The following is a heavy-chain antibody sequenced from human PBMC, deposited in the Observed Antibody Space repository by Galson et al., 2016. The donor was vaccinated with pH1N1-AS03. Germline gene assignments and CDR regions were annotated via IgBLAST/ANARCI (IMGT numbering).Heavy chain of an antibody. CDR3: ARGGLGTTVSLFQR. V-gene: IGHV6-1*01. CDR1: GDSVSSDRSA. J-gene: IGHJ1*01. CDR2: TYYRSKWYY. D-gene: IGHD1/OR15-1a*01. Sequence: CAISGDSVSSDRSAWNWIRQSPSRGLEWLGRTYYRSKWYYDYAVSVESRMTIRPDTSKNQVSLQLNSVTPEATAVYYCARGGLGTTVSLFQRWGQGTLVTVPS.